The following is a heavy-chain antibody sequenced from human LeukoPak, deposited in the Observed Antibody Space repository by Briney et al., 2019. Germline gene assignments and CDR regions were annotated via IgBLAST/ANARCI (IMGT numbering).Heavy chain of an antibody. V-gene: IGHV1-8*01. CDR3: ARGRVHDLLYLCY. CDR2: MNPNSGNT. D-gene: IGHD3-10*01. J-gene: IGHJ4*02. CDR1: GYTFTRYD. Sequence: ASVKVSCKASGYTFTRYDINWVRQATGQGLEWMGWMNPNSGNTGYAQKFQGRVTMTRNTSISTAYMELSSLRSEDTAVYYCARGRVHDLLYLCYWGQGTLVTVSS.